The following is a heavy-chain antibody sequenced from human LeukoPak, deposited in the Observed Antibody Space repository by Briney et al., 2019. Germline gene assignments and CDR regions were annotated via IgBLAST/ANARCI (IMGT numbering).Heavy chain of an antibody. Sequence: GGSLRLSCAASGFTFSSYAMSWVRQAPGKGLKWVSAISGSGGSTYYADSVKGRFTISRDNSKNTLYLQMNSLRAEDTAVYYCAKDLQQWLATREDAFDTWGQGTMVTVSS. CDR2: ISGSGGST. CDR1: GFTFSSYA. V-gene: IGHV3-23*01. CDR3: AKDLQQWLATREDAFDT. D-gene: IGHD6-19*01. J-gene: IGHJ3*02.